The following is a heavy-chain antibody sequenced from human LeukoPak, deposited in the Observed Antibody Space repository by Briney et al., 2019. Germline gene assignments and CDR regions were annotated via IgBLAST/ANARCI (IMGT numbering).Heavy chain of an antibody. J-gene: IGHJ4*02. Sequence: GGSLRLSCAASGFTFSSYWMNWVRQAPGKGLVWVSRIASDGSSTTYADSVKGRFTISRDNSKNTLYLQMNSLRAEDTAVYYCAKDQDSEGVYYFDYWGQGTLVTVSS. CDR3: AKDQDSEGVYYFDY. CDR1: GFTFSSYW. D-gene: IGHD3-16*01. CDR2: IASDGSST. V-gene: IGHV3-74*01.